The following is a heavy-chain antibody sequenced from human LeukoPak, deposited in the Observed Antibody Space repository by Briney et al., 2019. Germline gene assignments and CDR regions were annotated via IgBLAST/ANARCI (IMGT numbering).Heavy chain of an antibody. CDR2: IKEDGSLK. J-gene: IGHJ4*02. CDR1: GFGFSNFW. D-gene: IGHD3-10*01. V-gene: IGHV3-7*01. CDR3: ARDAVRRFDY. Sequence: GGSLRLSCAACGFGFSNFWMSWVRQAPGKGPEWVANIKEDGSLKNYVDSVEGRFTVSRDNAKNTLYLQMNSLRAEDTAVYYCARDAVRRFDYWGQGTLVTVSS.